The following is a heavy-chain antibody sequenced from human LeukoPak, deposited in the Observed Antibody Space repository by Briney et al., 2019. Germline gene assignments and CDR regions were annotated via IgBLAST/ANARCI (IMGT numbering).Heavy chain of an antibody. Sequence: ASVKVSCKASGGTFSSYAISWVRQAPGQGLEWMGRIIPILGIANYAQKFQGRVTITADKSTSTAYMELSSLRSEDTAVYYCASFGSSSLLGFTMNDYWGQGTLVTVSS. V-gene: IGHV1-69*04. CDR2: IIPILGIA. CDR1: GGTFSSYA. D-gene: IGHD3-22*01. CDR3: ASFGSSSLLGFTMNDY. J-gene: IGHJ4*02.